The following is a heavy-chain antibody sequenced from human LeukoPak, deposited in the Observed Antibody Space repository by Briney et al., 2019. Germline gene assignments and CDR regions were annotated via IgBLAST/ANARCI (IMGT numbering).Heavy chain of an antibody. D-gene: IGHD3-10*01. CDR3: ATGGY. J-gene: IGHJ4*02. CDR2: ISWNSGSI. Sequence: GGSLRLSCAASGFTFYDYAMHWVRHAPGKGLEWVSGISWNSGSIGYADSVKGRFTISRDNAKNSLYLQMNSLRAEDTALYYCATGGYWGQGTLVTVSS. CDR1: GFTFYDYA. V-gene: IGHV3-9*01.